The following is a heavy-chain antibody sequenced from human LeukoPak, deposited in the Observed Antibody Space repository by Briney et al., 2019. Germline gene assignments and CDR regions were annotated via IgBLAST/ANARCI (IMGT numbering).Heavy chain of an antibody. CDR1: GFTFSSYE. V-gene: IGHV3-48*03. D-gene: IGHD3-10*01. CDR3: ARALSNTVRGVGDY. Sequence: QAGGPLRLSCAASGFTFSSYEMNGVRQAPGKGLDWVSYISSLGSTIYYADSVKGRFTISRDNAKNSLYLQMNSLIVEDTAVYYCARALSNTVRGVGDYWGQGTLVTVSS. J-gene: IGHJ4*02. CDR2: ISSLGSTI.